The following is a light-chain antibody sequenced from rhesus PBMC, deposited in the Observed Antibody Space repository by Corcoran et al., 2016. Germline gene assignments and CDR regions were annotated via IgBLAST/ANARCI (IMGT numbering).Light chain of an antibody. Sequence: EIVMTQSPATLSLSPGERATLSCRASQSVRSTLAWYQQKPGQAPRLLIYYVSGRATGNPQRFSGRWSVTVFTLTVRSLDPEDVGVYDSQKYNDWPHSFGQGTKVEIK. J-gene: IGKJ2*01. CDR3: QKYNDWPHS. CDR2: YVS. V-gene: IGKV3-42*02. CDR1: QSVRST.